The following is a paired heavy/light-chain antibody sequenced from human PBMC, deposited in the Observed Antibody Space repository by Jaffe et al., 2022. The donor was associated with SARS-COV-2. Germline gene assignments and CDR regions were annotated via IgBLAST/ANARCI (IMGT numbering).Heavy chain of an antibody. Sequence: QVQLQESGPGLVKPSETLSLACSVSGGSISTDYWSWIRQPPGKGLEWIGYMSDSGSTDYNPSLRSRVTISMDTSKNQFSLKLNSLTAADTAVYYCVREKFDNNNWYYFDYWGQGALVTVSS. CDR2: MSDSGST. D-gene: IGHD1-1*01. CDR3: VREKFDNNNWYYFDY. J-gene: IGHJ4*02. CDR1: GGSISTDY. V-gene: IGHV4-59*01.
Light chain of an antibody. CDR2: GAS. CDR1: QTIDTY. CDR3: QQSFITPRT. Sequence: DIQMTQSPSSLSASVGDRVTITCRASQTIDTYLNWYQQKPGQAPKLLIYGASIFHSGVSSRFSGSGSGTDFTLTISSLQTEDFATYYCQQSFITPRTFGQGTKVEIK. V-gene: IGKV1-39*01. J-gene: IGKJ1*01.